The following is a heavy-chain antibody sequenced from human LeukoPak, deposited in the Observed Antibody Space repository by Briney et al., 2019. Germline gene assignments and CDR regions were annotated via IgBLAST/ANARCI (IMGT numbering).Heavy chain of an antibody. J-gene: IGHJ5*02. Sequence: ASVKVSCKASGGTFSSYAISWVRQAPGQGLEWMGGIIPIFGTANYAQKFQGRVTITADESTSTAYMELSSLRSEDTAVYYCAREGGGTYYDSSGYFTWGQGTLVTVSS. D-gene: IGHD3-22*01. CDR2: IIPIFGTA. V-gene: IGHV1-69*13. CDR3: AREGGGTYYDSSGYFT. CDR1: GGTFSSYA.